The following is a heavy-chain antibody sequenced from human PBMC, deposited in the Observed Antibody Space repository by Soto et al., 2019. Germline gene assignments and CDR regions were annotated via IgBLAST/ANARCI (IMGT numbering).Heavy chain of an antibody. CDR2: IYYSGST. D-gene: IGHD2-15*01. J-gene: IGHJ6*02. V-gene: IGHV4-31*03. CDR1: GDYSITGCYY. CDR3: AREWVD. Sequence: LTCHVCGDYSITGCYYWSWIRQHPGKGLEWIGYIYYSGSTYYNPSLKSRVTISVDTSKNQFSLKLSSVTAADTAVYYCAREWVDWGQGTTVTVSS.